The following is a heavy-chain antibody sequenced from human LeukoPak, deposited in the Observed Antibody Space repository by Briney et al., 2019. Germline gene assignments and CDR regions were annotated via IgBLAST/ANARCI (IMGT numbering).Heavy chain of an antibody. J-gene: IGHJ6*03. Sequence: GGSLRLTCTVSGFHFNKFGLHWLRQAPGKGLEWVAFIRYDGTNDYYGGSVRGRFTISRDNSMNSLFLQMNSLRPEDTAVYYCAKGAGSIATRPREYYYYYYMDVWGKGTTVIVSS. V-gene: IGHV3-30*02. CDR1: GFHFNKFG. D-gene: IGHD6-13*01. CDR2: IRYDGTND. CDR3: AKGAGSIATRPREYYYYYYMDV.